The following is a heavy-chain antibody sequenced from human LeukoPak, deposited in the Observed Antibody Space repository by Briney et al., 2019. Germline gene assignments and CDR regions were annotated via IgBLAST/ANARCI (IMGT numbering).Heavy chain of an antibody. J-gene: IGHJ4*02. D-gene: IGHD6-13*01. CDR3: ARDRGGLSSSWYGGVFDY. CDR2: IKQDGSEI. CDR1: GFTFSNAW. Sequence: PGGSLRLSCAASGFTFSNAWMSWVRQAPGKGLEWVANIKQDGSEIYYVDSEKGRLTISRDNAKNSLFLQMNRLRAEDTAVYYCARDRGGLSSSWYGGVFDYWGQGTLVTVSS. V-gene: IGHV3-7*01.